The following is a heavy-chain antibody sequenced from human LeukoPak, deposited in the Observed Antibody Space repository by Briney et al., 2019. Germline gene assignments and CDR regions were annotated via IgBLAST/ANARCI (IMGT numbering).Heavy chain of an antibody. D-gene: IGHD3-22*01. CDR1: GGSISSYY. Sequence: SETLSLTCTVSGGSISSYYWSWIRQPPGKGLEWIGYNYYSGSTNYNPSLKSRVTISVDTSKNQFSLKLSSVTAADTAVYYCARDVLGIDSSGYYHLIDYWGQGTLVTVSS. V-gene: IGHV4-59*13. J-gene: IGHJ4*02. CDR2: NYYSGST. CDR3: ARDVLGIDSSGYYHLIDY.